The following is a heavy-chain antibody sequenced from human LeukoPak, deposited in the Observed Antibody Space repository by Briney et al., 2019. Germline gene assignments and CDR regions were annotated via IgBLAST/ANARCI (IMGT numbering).Heavy chain of an antibody. J-gene: IGHJ4*02. CDR1: GGSISSSSNY. V-gene: IGHV4-39*07. Sequence: SETLSLTCSVSGGSISSSSNYWGWIRQPPGKGLEWIGSIYGGSTYYNPSLKSRVTISVDTSNNQFSLRLSSVTAADTAVYYCATTTIRLGFWGQGTLVTVSS. CDR3: ATTTIRLGF. CDR2: IYGGST. D-gene: IGHD1-26*01.